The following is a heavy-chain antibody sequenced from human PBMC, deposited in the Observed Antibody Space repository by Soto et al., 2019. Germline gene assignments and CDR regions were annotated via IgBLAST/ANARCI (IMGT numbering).Heavy chain of an antibody. Sequence: EGSLRLSCAASGFTFSSYDMGWVRQGPGKGLEWVAVVSIGGSTHYADSVRGRFTISRDNSKNTLSLQMNSLTAEDMAVYFCAKRRGAGGHFDYWGQGALVTVSS. D-gene: IGHD2-15*01. CDR1: GFTFSSYD. J-gene: IGHJ4*02. CDR3: AKRRGAGGHFDY. CDR2: VSIGGST. V-gene: IGHV3-23*01.